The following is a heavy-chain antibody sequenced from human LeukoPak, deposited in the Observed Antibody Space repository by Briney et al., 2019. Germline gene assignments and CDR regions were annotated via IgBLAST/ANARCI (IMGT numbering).Heavy chain of an antibody. D-gene: IGHD5-18*01. V-gene: IGHV3-48*03. CDR3: ARDRVSTPMDAFDY. J-gene: IGHJ4*02. Sequence: GGSLTLSCAASGFTFSSYEMNWVRQAPGKGLEWVSYISSSGSTIYYADSVKGRVTISRDNAKNSLYLEMNSLRAEDTAVYYCARDRVSTPMDAFDYWGQGTLDPVPS. CDR2: ISSSGSTI. CDR1: GFTFSSYE.